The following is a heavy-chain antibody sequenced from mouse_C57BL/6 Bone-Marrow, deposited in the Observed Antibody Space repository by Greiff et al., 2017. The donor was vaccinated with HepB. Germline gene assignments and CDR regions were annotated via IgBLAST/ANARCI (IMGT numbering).Heavy chain of an antibody. V-gene: IGHV1-82*01. J-gene: IGHJ2*01. CDR1: GYAFSSSW. D-gene: IGHD2-12*01. CDR2: IYPGDGDT. CDR3: ASWYSLFDY. Sequence: VQLQESGPELVKPGASVKISCKASGYAFSSSWMNWVKQRPGKGLEWIGRIYPGDGDTNYNGKFKGKATLTADKSSSTAYMQLSSLTSEDSAVYFCASWYSLFDYWGQGTTLTVSS.